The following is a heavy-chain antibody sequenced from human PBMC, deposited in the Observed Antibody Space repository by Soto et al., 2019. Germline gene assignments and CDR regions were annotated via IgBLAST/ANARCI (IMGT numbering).Heavy chain of an antibody. CDR3: ARWWSGSRQGFDP. D-gene: IGHD3-3*01. Sequence: QVQLQESGPGLVKPSQTLSLTCTVSGGSISSGDYYWSWIRQHPGKGLEWIGYIYYSGSTDYNPSLKSRVTLSVGTSQHQFSLKLSSVTAADTDVYYCARWWSGSRQGFDPWGQGTLVTVSS. V-gene: IGHV4-31*03. CDR2: IYYSGST. CDR1: GGSISSGDYY. J-gene: IGHJ5*02.